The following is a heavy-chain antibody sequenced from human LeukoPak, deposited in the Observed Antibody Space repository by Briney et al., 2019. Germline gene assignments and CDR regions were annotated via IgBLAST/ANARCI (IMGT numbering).Heavy chain of an antibody. CDR3: ARAPGGTQASSGYFDY. J-gene: IGHJ4*02. CDR1: GFTVSSNY. V-gene: IGHV3-53*01. Sequence: GGSLRLSCAASGFTVSSNYMSWVRQAPGKGLEWVSVIYSDGRTYYADSVKGRFTISRDNSKNTLYHQMNSLRAEDTAVYYCARAPGGTQASSGYFDYWGQGTLVTVSS. D-gene: IGHD3-22*01. CDR2: IYSDGRT.